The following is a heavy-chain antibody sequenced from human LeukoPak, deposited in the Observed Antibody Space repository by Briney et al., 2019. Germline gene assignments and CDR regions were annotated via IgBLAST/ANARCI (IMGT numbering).Heavy chain of an antibody. J-gene: IGHJ6*03. Sequence: SETLSLTCAVYGGSFSGYYWSWIRQPPGKGLEWIGEINHSGSTNYNPSLKSRVTISVDTSKNQFSLKLSSVTAADTAVYYCASNYCSGGSCYLYYYYYMDVWGKGTTVTVSS. CDR2: INHSGST. CDR1: GGSFSGYY. CDR3: ASNYCSGGSCYLYYYYYMDV. V-gene: IGHV4-34*01. D-gene: IGHD2-15*01.